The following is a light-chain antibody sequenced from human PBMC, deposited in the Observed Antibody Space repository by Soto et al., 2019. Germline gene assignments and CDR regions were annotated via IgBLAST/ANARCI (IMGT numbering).Light chain of an antibody. J-gene: IGKJ1*01. Sequence: DIQMTQSPSTLSAFVGDSVAITCRASQTISNFLAWYQQKPGKAPKLIFYRASNLEGGVPSRFSGGGSGTEFTLTINSLQPDDSATYYCQQYKSYPWTFGQGTKVEIK. CDR2: RAS. CDR3: QQYKSYPWT. V-gene: IGKV1-5*03. CDR1: QTISNF.